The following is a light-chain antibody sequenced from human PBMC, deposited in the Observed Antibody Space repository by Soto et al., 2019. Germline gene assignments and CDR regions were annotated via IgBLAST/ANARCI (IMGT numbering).Light chain of an antibody. J-gene: IGKJ1*01. CDR1: ETVATN. CDR3: QQYFEWPPMT. CDR2: GAS. Sequence: VMTQSPATLSVSPGERATLSCWASETVATNLAWYQQNPGQAPRLLISGASTRAAGISDRFRGSGSGTEFTLTISSLRSEDSAIYYCQQYFEWPPMTFGQGTKVDIK. V-gene: IGKV3-15*01.